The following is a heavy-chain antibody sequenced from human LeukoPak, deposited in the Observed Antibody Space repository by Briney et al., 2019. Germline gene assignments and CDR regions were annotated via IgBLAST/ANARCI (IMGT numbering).Heavy chain of an antibody. CDR3: ANGRSSSGALQHDY. J-gene: IGHJ4*02. CDR1: GFSFSDYY. CDR2: ISSSGSTI. V-gene: IGHV3-11*01. D-gene: IGHD6-19*01. Sequence: GGSLRLSCAASGFSFSDYYMSWIRQAPGKGLDWISYISSSGSTIYYADSVKGRFTISRDNSKNTLYLQMNSLRAEDTALYFCANGRSSSGALQHDYWGQGTLVTVSS.